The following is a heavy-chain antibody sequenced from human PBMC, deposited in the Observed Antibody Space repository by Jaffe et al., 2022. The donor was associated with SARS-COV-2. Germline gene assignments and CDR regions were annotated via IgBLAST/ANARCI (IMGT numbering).Heavy chain of an antibody. CDR2: ISAYNGNT. CDR3: ARDPRRYYDFWSGYYAFDI. CDR1: GYTFTSYG. D-gene: IGHD3-3*01. J-gene: IGHJ3*02. Sequence: QVQLVQSGAEVKKPGASVKVSCKASGYTFTSYGISWVRQAPGQGLEWMGWISAYNGNTNYAQKLQGRVTMTTDTSTSTAYMELRSLRSDDTAVYYCARDPRRYYDFWSGYYAFDIWGQGTMVTVSS. V-gene: IGHV1-18*01.